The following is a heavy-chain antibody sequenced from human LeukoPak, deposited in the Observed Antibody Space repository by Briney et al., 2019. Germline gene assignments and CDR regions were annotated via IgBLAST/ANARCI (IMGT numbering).Heavy chain of an antibody. J-gene: IGHJ4*02. CDR3: AKESLGFCSSTSCYISLVDY. D-gene: IGHD2-2*02. Sequence: PGGSLRLSCAASGFTFSSYAMSWVRQAPGKGVEWVLAISGSGGSTYYADSVKRGFTISRDNSKNTLYLQMNSLRAEDTAVYYCAKESLGFCSSTSCYISLVDYGGQGTLVTVS. CDR2: ISGSGGST. CDR1: GFTFSSYA. V-gene: IGHV3-23*01.